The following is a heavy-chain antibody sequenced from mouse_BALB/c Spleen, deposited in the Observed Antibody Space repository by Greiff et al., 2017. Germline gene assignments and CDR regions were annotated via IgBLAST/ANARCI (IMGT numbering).Heavy chain of an antibody. Sequence: EVQLQQSGAELVKPGASVKLSCTASGFNIKDTYMHWVKQRPEQGLEWIGRIDPANGNTKYDPKFQGKATITADTSSNTAYLQLSSLTSEDTAVYYCARYLYGNYVPYAMDYWGQGTSVTVSS. CDR2: IDPANGNT. CDR3: ARYLYGNYVPYAMDY. D-gene: IGHD2-1*01. J-gene: IGHJ4*01. CDR1: GFNIKDTY. V-gene: IGHV14-3*02.